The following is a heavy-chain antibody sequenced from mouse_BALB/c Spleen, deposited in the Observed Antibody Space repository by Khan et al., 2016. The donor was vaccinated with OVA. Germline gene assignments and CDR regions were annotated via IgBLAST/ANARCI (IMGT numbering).Heavy chain of an antibody. J-gene: IGHJ3*01. V-gene: IGHV3-8*02. D-gene: IGHD1-1*02. Sequence: EMQLQESGPSLVKPSQTLSLTCSVTGDSITSGYWSWIRKFPGNKLEYMGYMNYNGYTDYNPSLKSRIAITQHTSKNQYYLQLNSVTAEDTATYYCARSTYMVAFAYWGQGTLVTVSA. CDR1: GDSITSGY. CDR3: ARSTYMVAFAY. CDR2: MNYNGYT.